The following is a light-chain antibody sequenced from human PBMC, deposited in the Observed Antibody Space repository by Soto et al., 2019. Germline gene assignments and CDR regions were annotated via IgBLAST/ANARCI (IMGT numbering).Light chain of an antibody. CDR1: SSDVGGYNY. Sequence: QSALTQPASVSGSPRQSITISCTGTSSDVGGYNYVSWYQQHPGKAPKLMIYEVSNRPSGVSNRFSGSKSGNTASLTISGLQAEDEAYYYCSSYTSSSTLVFGTGTKVTVL. J-gene: IGLJ1*01. CDR2: EVS. CDR3: SSYTSSSTLV. V-gene: IGLV2-14*01.